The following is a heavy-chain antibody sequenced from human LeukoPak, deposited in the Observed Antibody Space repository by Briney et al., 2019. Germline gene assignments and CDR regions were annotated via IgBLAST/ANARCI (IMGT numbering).Heavy chain of an antibody. CDR2: ISAYNGNT. Sequence: GASVKVSCKASGYTFTSYGISWVRQAPGQGLEWMGWISAYNGNTNYAQKLQGRVTMTTDTSTSTAYMELRSLRSDDTAVYYCARARPPHYDSSGYYSYYYYYYMDVWGKGTTVTVSS. CDR1: GYTFTSYG. CDR3: ARARPPHYDSSGYYSYYYYYYMDV. D-gene: IGHD3-22*01. V-gene: IGHV1-18*01. J-gene: IGHJ6*03.